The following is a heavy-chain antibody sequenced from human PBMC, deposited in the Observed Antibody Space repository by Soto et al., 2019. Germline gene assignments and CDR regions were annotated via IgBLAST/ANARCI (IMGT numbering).Heavy chain of an antibody. CDR1: GYIFDNYW. Sequence: PGESLKISCSGSGYIFDNYWISWVRQTPGQGLEYMGMINPINAHVDYSPSFQGHVTVSADKAVNTVYLEWRGLKASDTAIYYCARLYTSSSAAESWRQGPQVTV. V-gene: IGHV5-10-1*01. CDR3: ARLYTSSSAAES. CDR2: INPINAHV. J-gene: IGHJ5*02. D-gene: IGHD6-6*01.